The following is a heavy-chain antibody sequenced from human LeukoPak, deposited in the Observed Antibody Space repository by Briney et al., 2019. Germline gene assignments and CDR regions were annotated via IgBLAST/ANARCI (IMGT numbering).Heavy chain of an antibody. V-gene: IGHV3-23*01. CDR2: ISGSGGNT. CDR1: GFTFNSYA. J-gene: IGHJ4*02. D-gene: IGHD5-18*01. CDR3: AKVMGYTFGYPFDY. Sequence: GASLRVSCAASGFTFNSYAMNWVRQTPGKGLECVSTISGSGGNTYYADSVKGRFTISRDNPKNSLYPQMNSLRAEDTAVYYCAKVMGYTFGYPFDYWGQGTLVTVSS.